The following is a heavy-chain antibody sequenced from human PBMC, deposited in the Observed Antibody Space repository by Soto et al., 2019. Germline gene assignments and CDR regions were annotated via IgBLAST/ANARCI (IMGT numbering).Heavy chain of an antibody. CDR1: GFTFSSYS. V-gene: IGHV3-21*01. J-gene: IGHJ6*02. CDR2: ISSSSSYI. Sequence: PGGSLRLSCAASGFTFSSYSMNWVRQAPGKGLEWVSSISSSSSYIYYADSVKGRFTISRDNAKNSLYLQMNSLRAEDTAVYYCARAMVRGLGNYYYGMDVWGQGTTVTVSS. CDR3: ARAMVRGLGNYYYGMDV. D-gene: IGHD3-10*01.